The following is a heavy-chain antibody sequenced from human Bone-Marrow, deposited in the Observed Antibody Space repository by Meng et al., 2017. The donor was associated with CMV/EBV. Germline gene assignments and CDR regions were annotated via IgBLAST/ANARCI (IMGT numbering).Heavy chain of an antibody. Sequence: GSLRLSCTVSGGSVSSGSYYWSWIRQPPGKGLEWIGYIYYSGSTNYNPSLKSRVTISVDTSKNQFSLKLSSVTAADTAVYYCAREVRKRWLQLHYFDYWGRGTLVTVSS. CDR1: GGSVSSGSYY. J-gene: IGHJ4*02. V-gene: IGHV4-61*01. D-gene: IGHD5-24*01. CDR2: IYYSGST. CDR3: AREVRKRWLQLHYFDY.